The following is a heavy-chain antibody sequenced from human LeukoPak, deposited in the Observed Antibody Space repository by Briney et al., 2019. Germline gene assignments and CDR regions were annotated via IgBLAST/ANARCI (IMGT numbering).Heavy chain of an antibody. D-gene: IGHD6-19*01. CDR2: MNPNSGNT. V-gene: IGHV1-8*02. CDR3: ARIIAVADYYYYGMDV. J-gene: IGHJ6*02. CDR1: GYTFTSYG. Sequence: ASVKVSCKASGYTFTSYGINWVRQATGQGLEWMGWMNPNSGNTGYAQKFQGRVTMTRNTSISTAYMELSSLRSEDTAVYYCARIIAVADYYYYGMDVWGQGTTVTVSS.